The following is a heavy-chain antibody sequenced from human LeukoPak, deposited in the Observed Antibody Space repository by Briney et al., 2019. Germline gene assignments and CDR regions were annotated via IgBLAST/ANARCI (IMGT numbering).Heavy chain of an antibody. J-gene: IGHJ4*02. CDR2: IYHSGST. D-gene: IGHD1-26*01. CDR1: GYSISSGYS. Sequence: SETLSLTCTVSGYSISSGYSWGWIRQPPGKGLEWIGSIYHSGSTYYNPSLKSRVTISVDTSKNQFSLKLNSVTAADTAVYYCAREVGASGLDYWGQGTLVTVSS. V-gene: IGHV4-38-2*02. CDR3: AREVGASGLDY.